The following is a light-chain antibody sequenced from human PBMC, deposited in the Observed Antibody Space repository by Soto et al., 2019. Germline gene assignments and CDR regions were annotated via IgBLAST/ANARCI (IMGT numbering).Light chain of an antibody. CDR1: QTISRY. CDR3: QQSYTTQWTT. J-gene: IGKJ1*01. V-gene: IGKV1-39*01. Sequence: DIQMTQSPSSLSASVGDRVTITCRASQTISRYLNWYQQKPGKAPKLLIYAASNLQSGVPSRFSGSGSGTDFTLTISSLQPEDFATYYCQQSYTTQWTTFGQGTKVDIK. CDR2: AAS.